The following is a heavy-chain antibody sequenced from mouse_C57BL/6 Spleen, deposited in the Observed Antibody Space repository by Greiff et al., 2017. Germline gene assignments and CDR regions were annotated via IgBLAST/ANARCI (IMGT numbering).Heavy chain of an antibody. Sequence: VQLQESGAELVKPGASVKMSCKASGYTFTTYPIEWMKQNHGKSLEWIGNFHPYNDDTKYNEKFKGKATLTVEKSSSTVYLELSRLTSDDSAVYYCARGGYDGYYTGYFDVWGTGTTVTVSS. V-gene: IGHV1-47*01. J-gene: IGHJ1*03. D-gene: IGHD2-3*01. CDR1: GYTFTTYP. CDR3: ARGGYDGYYTGYFDV. CDR2: FHPYNDDT.